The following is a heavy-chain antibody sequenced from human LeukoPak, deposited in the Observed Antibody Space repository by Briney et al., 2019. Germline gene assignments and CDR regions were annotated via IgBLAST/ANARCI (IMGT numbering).Heavy chain of an antibody. J-gene: IGHJ4*02. Sequence: GGSLRLSCSASGFIFSSYGMHWVRQAPGKGLEWVALIWYDGSNRYHADSVKGRFTISRDNSKNTVYLQMNSLRHEDTALYYCARDYYDTAGFGDHWGQGTLVTVSS. D-gene: IGHD3-22*01. CDR3: ARDYYDTAGFGDH. V-gene: IGHV3-33*08. CDR2: IWYDGSNR. CDR1: GFIFSSYG.